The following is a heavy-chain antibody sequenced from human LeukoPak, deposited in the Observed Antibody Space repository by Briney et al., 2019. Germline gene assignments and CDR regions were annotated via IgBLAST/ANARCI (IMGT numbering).Heavy chain of an antibody. CDR3: AKATVGSNSPDY. CDR2: ISGSGGST. CDR1: GFTFSSYA. J-gene: IGHJ4*02. V-gene: IGHV3-23*01. Sequence: PGGSLRLSCAASGFTFSSYAMSWVRQAPGKGLEWVSVISGSGGSTYYADSVKGRITISRDNSKNTLYLQMNGLRAEDTAVYYCAKATVGSNSPDYWGQGTLVTVSS. D-gene: IGHD6-13*01.